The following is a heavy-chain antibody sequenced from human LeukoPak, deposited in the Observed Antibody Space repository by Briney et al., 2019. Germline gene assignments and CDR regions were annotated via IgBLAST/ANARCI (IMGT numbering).Heavy chain of an antibody. V-gene: IGHV4-4*07. CDR3: AKNPPEWLAYLGGLDY. Sequence: SETLSLTCTVSGGSISSYYWSWIRQPAGKGLEWIGRIYTSGSTNYNPSLKSRVTMSVDTSKNQFSLKLSSVTAADTAVYYCAKNPPEWLAYLGGLDYWGPGTLVTVSS. J-gene: IGHJ4*02. CDR2: IYTSGST. CDR1: GGSISSYY. D-gene: IGHD6-19*01.